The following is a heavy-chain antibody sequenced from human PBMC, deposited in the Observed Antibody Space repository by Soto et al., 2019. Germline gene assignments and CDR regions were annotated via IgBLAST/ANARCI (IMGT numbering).Heavy chain of an antibody. Sequence: GGSLRLSCAASGFTFSSYSMNWVRQAPGKGLEWVSYISSSSSTIYYADSVKGRFTISRDNAKNTLYLQMNSLRAEDTAVYYSAKDQGRGGYSYGYFSPYFDYWGQGTLVTVSS. CDR3: AKDQGRGGYSYGYFSPYFDY. V-gene: IGHV3-48*01. CDR2: ISSSSSTI. D-gene: IGHD5-18*01. CDR1: GFTFSSYS. J-gene: IGHJ4*02.